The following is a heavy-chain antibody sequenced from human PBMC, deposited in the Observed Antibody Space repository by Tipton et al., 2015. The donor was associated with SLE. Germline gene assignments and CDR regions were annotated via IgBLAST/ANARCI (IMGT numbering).Heavy chain of an antibody. J-gene: IGHJ3*02. D-gene: IGHD3-10*01. V-gene: IGHV1-46*01. CDR2: INPAGGRT. CDR3: ARDIRGSGAFDI. Sequence: QLVQSGAEVKKPGASVKVSCKASGYTFTNYNIHWVRQAPGQGLEWMGIINPAGGRTNYGQRFQDRVTLTRDTSTNTVYMKLNNLRSEVAAVYYFARDIRGSGAFDIWGQGTVVTVSS. CDR1: GYTFTNYN.